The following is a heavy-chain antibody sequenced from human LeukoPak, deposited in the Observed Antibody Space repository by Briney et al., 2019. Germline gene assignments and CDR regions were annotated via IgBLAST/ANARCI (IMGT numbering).Heavy chain of an antibody. CDR3: ARHTGLCHSSGSYGLDV. J-gene: IGHJ6*02. CDR1: GFTFSAYN. V-gene: IGHV3-21*01. CDR2: ISSSGTSI. Sequence: GGSLRLSCAASGFTFSAYNMNWVRQAPGKGLEWVSSISSSGTSIYYAESSKGRFTISRDNAKNSLYLQMNSLRAEDTAVYYCARHTGLCHSSGSYGLDVWGQGTTVIVPS. D-gene: IGHD3-10*01.